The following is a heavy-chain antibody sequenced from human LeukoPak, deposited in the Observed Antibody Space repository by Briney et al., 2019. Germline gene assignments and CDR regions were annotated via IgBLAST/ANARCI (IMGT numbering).Heavy chain of an antibody. CDR1: GFTFSSYS. J-gene: IGHJ4*02. V-gene: IGHV3-21*01. D-gene: IGHD2-15*01. CDR3: ARDPSYCTGGSCYLFDY. CDR2: ISTSSSYI. Sequence: GGSLRLSCAASGFTFSSYSMNWVRQAPGKGLEWVSSISTSSSYIYYVDSVKGRFTISRDNAKNSLYLQMNSLRAEDTVVYYCARDPSYCTGGSCYLFDYWGQGTLVTVSS.